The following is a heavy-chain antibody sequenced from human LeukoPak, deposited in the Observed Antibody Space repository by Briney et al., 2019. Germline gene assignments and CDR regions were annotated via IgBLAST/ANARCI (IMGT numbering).Heavy chain of an antibody. J-gene: IGHJ4*02. D-gene: IGHD6-19*01. V-gene: IGHV3-23*01. CDR1: GFTFSSYA. Sequence: GGSLRLSCAASGFTFSSYAMSWVRQAPGKGLEWVSAISGSGGSTYYADSVKGRFTISRDNSKSTLYLQMNSLRAEDTAVYYCAKVVRQWLVKLIDYWGQGTLVTVSS. CDR2: ISGSGGST. CDR3: AKVVRQWLVKLIDY.